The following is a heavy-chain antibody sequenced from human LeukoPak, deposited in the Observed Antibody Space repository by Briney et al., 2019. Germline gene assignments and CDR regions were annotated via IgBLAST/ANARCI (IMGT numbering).Heavy chain of an antibody. CDR2: IRSKVDSYAT. J-gene: IGHJ6*02. Sequence: EGSLRLSCAASGFSFSGSDVHWVRQASGKGLEWVGRIRSKVDSYATAYGASVKGRFTISRDDSKNTAYLQMNSLKTEDTAVYYCSRLRGTVTSDYDYYGMDVWGHGTAVTVSS. V-gene: IGHV3-73*01. D-gene: IGHD4-17*01. CDR1: GFSFSGSD. CDR3: SRLRGTVTSDYDYYGMDV.